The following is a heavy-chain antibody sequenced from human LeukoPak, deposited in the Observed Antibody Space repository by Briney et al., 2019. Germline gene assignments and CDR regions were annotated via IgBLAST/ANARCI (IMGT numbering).Heavy chain of an antibody. CDR3: ARPRSFAAGPFDY. CDR2: IYYSGST. D-gene: IGHD6-13*01. J-gene: IGHJ4*02. CDR1: GGSISSSSYY. V-gene: IGHV4-39*01. Sequence: SETLSLTCTVSGGSISSSSYYWGWIRQPPGKGLEWIGSIYYSGSTYYNPSLKSRVTISVDTSKNQFSLKLSSATAADTAVYYCARPRSFAAGPFDYWGQGTLVTVSS.